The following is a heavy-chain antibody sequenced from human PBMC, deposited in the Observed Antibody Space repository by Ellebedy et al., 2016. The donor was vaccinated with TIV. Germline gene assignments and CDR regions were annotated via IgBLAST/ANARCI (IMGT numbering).Heavy chain of an antibody. Sequence: GESLKISXAASGFTVSSNYMSWVRQAPGKGLEWVSVIYSGGSTYYADSVKGRFTISRDNSKNTLYLQMNSLRAEDTAVYYCARDLPVPDYWGQGTLVTVSS. CDR3: ARDLPVPDY. D-gene: IGHD2-2*01. CDR2: IYSGGST. J-gene: IGHJ4*02. CDR1: GFTVSSNY. V-gene: IGHV3-53*05.